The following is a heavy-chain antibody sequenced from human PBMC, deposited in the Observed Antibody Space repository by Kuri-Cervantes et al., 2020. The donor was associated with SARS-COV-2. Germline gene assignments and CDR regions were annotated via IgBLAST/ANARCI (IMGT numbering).Heavy chain of an antibody. D-gene: IGHD2-2*01. Sequence: GGSLRLSCAASGFTFSSYEMNWVRQAPGKGLEWVSYISSSGSTIYYADSVKGRFTISRDNAKNSLYLQMNSLRAEDTAVYYCASGYCSSTSCYGDNYYYYYGMDVWGQGTTVTVSS. CDR2: ISSSGSTI. J-gene: IGHJ6*02. CDR1: GFTFSSYE. CDR3: ASGYCSSTSCYGDNYYYYYGMDV. V-gene: IGHV3-48*03.